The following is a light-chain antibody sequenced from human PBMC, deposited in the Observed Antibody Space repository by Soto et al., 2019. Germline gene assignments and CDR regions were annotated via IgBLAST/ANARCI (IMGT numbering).Light chain of an antibody. CDR1: SGDIGANNY. CDR2: DVR. Sequence: QSALTQPAAVSGSPGQSITISCSGTSGDIGANNYVSWYQQHPGKAPKLMIFDVRNRPSGVSDRFSGSKSGNTASLTISGLQADDEAHYYCSSYTVSNSGVFGGGTQLTVL. CDR3: SSYTVSNSGV. V-gene: IGLV2-14*01. J-gene: IGLJ3*02.